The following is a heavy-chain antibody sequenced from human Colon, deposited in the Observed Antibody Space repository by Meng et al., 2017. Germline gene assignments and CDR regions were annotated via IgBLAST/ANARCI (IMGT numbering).Heavy chain of an antibody. D-gene: IGHD3-16*01. J-gene: IGHJ4*02. CDR3: ARDYWGSLDF. V-gene: IGHV4-61*08. CDR1: GSSVRSPVPQ. CDR2: ARIDYANT. Sequence: PALSSPAETLSLICAVSGSSVRSPVPQWVWVRQHPGKGLEWIGYARIDYANTNYHPSLKSRVNVSLDTSKNQFSLNVRSVTAADTAVYYCARDYWGSLDFWGQGILVTVSS.